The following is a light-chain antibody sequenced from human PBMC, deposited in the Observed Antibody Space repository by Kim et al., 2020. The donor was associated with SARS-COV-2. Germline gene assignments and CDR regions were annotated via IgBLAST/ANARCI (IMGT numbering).Light chain of an antibody. CDR1: QGISNY. Sequence: SAAVGDRVTITCRASQGISNYLAWYQQKPGEVPKPLIYAASALQSGVPSRFSGSGSGTDFTLTISSLQPEDVATYYCQKYDGAPWTFGQGTKVDI. CDR2: AAS. J-gene: IGKJ1*01. V-gene: IGKV1-27*01. CDR3: QKYDGAPWT.